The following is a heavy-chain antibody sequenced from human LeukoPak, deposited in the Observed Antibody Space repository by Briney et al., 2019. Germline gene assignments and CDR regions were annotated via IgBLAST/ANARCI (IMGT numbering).Heavy chain of an antibody. CDR3: AKPYDSSGYYYNY. CDR2: ISGSGGST. D-gene: IGHD3-22*01. V-gene: IGHV3-23*01. Sequence: PGGSLRLSCAASGFTFSSYAMGWVRQAPGKGLEWVSAISGSGGSTYYADSVKGRFTISRDNSKNTLYLQMNSLRAEDTAVYYCAKPYDSSGYYYNYWGQGTLVTVSS. J-gene: IGHJ4*02. CDR1: GFTFSSYA.